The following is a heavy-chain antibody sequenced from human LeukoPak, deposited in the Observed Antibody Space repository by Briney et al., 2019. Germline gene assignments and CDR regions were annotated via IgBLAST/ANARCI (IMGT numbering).Heavy chain of an antibody. J-gene: IGHJ3*02. D-gene: IGHD3-9*01. CDR3: ARDLSLWYDILTGYAFDI. V-gene: IGHV1-18*01. CDR2: ISAYNGNT. Sequence: GASVKVSCKASGYTFTSYGISWVRQAPGQGLEWMGWISAYNGNTNYAQKLQGRVTMTTDTSTSTAYMELRSLRSDDTAVHYCARDLSLWYDILTGYAFDIWGQGTMVTVSS. CDR1: GYTFTSYG.